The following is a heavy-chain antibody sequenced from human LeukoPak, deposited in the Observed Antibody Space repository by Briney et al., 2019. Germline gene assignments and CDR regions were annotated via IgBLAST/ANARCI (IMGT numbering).Heavy chain of an antibody. J-gene: IGHJ4*02. CDR3: AADDYYDSSGYFPPGGY. D-gene: IGHD3-22*01. CDR2: IVVGSGNT. CDR1: GFTFTSSA. V-gene: IGHV1-58*02. Sequence: SVKVSCKASGFTFTSSAMQWVRQARGQRLEWIGWIVVGSGNTNYAQKFQERVTITRDMSTSTAYMELSSLRSEDTAVYYCAADDYYDSSGYFPPGGYWGQGTLVTVSS.